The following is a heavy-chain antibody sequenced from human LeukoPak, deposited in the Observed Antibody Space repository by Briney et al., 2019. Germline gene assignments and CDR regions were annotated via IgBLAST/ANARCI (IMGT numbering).Heavy chain of an antibody. V-gene: IGHV3-23*01. CDR2: ISGSGESI. Sequence: GGSLRLSCAASGFTFSIYAMSWVRQAPGKGLEWVSTISGSGESIYNADSVKSRFTISRDNSKNTLYLQMNSLRAEETAIYYCAKDSVAVAGLVNYFDYWGRGTLVTVSS. CDR1: GFTFSIYA. D-gene: IGHD6-19*01. J-gene: IGHJ4*02. CDR3: AKDSVAVAGLVNYFDY.